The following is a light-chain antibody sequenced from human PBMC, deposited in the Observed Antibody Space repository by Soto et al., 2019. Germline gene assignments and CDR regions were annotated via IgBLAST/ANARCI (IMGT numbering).Light chain of an antibody. CDR2: AAS. V-gene: IGKV3-20*01. J-gene: IGKJ1*01. Sequence: EIVLTQSPGTLTLSPGERATLSCRASQSLRSNYLAWYQKRPGQAPRPLIFAASSRATGIPDRFSGSVSGTDFTLTISRLEPEDFAICYCEQYCNTPWTFGQGTKVDIK. CDR3: EQYCNTPWT. CDR1: QSLRSNY.